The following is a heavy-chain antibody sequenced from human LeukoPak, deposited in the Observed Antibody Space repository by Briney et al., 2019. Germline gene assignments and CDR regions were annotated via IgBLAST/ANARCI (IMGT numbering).Heavy chain of an antibody. V-gene: IGHV4-34*01. J-gene: IGHJ5*02. CDR2: INHSGST. Sequence: SETLSLTCAVYGGSFSGYYWSWIRQPPGKGLEWIGEINHSGSTNYNPSLKSRVTISVDTSKNQFSLKLSSVTAADTAVYYCAGTRSRGYSYASWFDPWGQGTLVTVSS. D-gene: IGHD5-18*01. CDR1: GGSFSGYY. CDR3: AGTRSRGYSYASWFDP.